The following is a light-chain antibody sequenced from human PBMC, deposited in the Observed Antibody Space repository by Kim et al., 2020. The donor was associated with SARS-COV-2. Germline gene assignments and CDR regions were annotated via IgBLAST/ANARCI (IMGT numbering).Light chain of an antibody. V-gene: IGLV1-44*01. CDR1: IIGSNT. Sequence: QSVLTQPPSASGTPGQRVTISCSGSIIGSNTVEWYQQLPGTAPRLLIYTNQRPSGVPDRFSGSKSGTSASLVISGLQSEDEADYYCAAWDDSLNGPVFGGGTQLTVL. CDR2: TN. CDR3: AAWDDSLNGPV. J-gene: IGLJ2*01.